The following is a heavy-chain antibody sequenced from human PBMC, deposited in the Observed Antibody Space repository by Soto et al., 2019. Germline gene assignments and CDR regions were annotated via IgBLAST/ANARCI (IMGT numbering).Heavy chain of an antibody. V-gene: IGHV3-23*01. CDR2: ISGTSSRS. D-gene: IGHD5-18*01. CDR3: ARGGRYTHAYGDYSYAMDV. CDR1: GFNFGDYA. Sequence: GGSLRLSCADSGFNFGDYAMNWVRQAPGEGLEWVSGISGTSSRSSYAESVRGRFTISRDNLNNTLSLQMHSLRAEDTAVYYCARGGRYTHAYGDYSYAMDVWGQGTTVTVSS. J-gene: IGHJ6*02.